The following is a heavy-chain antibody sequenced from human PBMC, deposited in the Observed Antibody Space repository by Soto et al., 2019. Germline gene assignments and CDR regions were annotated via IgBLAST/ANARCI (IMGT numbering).Heavy chain of an antibody. J-gene: IGHJ6*02. CDR3: ARGLKQWLVRGLWSYYYYGMDV. V-gene: IGHV1-8*01. D-gene: IGHD6-19*01. CDR2: MNPNSGNT. CDR1: GYTFTSYD. Sequence: QVQLVQSGAEVKKPGASVKVSCKASGYTFTSYDINWVRQATGQGLEWMGWMNPNSGNTGYAQKFQGRVPMTRNTSIGTAYMELSSLGSEDTAVYYCARGLKQWLVRGLWSYYYYGMDVWGQGTTVTVSS.